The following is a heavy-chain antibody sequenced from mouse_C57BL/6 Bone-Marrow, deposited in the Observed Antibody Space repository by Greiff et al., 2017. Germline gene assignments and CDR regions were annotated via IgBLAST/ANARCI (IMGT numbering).Heavy chain of an antibody. J-gene: IGHJ2*01. CDR2: IRSKSNNYAT. Sequence: EVKVEESGGGLVQPKGSLKLSCAASGFSFNTYAMNWVRQAPGKGLEWVARIRSKSNNYATYYADSVKDRFTISRDDSESMLYLQMNNLKTEDTAMYYCVRHEGYGVFDYWGQGTTLTVSS. CDR3: VRHEGYGVFDY. V-gene: IGHV10-1*01. CDR1: GFSFNTYA. D-gene: IGHD1-1*01.